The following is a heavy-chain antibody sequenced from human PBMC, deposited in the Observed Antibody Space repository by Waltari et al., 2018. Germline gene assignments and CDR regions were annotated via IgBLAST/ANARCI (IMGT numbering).Heavy chain of an antibody. Sequence: QVQLQESGPGLVKPSETLSLTCAVSGYSISSGYYWGWIRQPPGKALEWIGSIYHSGSTYYNPSLKSLVTISVDTSKNQFSLKLSSVTAADTAVYYCARRAAIAATGPTYYMDVWGKGTTVTVSS. J-gene: IGHJ6*03. CDR1: GYSISSGYY. V-gene: IGHV4-38-2*01. CDR3: ARRAAIAATGPTYYMDV. D-gene: IGHD6-13*01. CDR2: IYHSGST.